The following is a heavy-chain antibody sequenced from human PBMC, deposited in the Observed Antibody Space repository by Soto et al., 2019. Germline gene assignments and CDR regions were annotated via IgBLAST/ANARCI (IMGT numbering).Heavy chain of an antibody. D-gene: IGHD1-26*01. V-gene: IGHV1-69*06. CDR2: IIPMYDSA. J-gene: IGHJ4*02. Sequence: QVQLVQSGAELKKPGSSVNVSCAASGGSFKNYTINWVRQAPGQGLEWIGQIIPMYDSANYAQRFQGRVTTSADKSTNIAYMALGGLRSEDTAVYYCATWRTHSGSYCFDYWGQGTLVSVSS. CDR1: GGSFKNYT. CDR3: ATWRTHSGSYCFDY.